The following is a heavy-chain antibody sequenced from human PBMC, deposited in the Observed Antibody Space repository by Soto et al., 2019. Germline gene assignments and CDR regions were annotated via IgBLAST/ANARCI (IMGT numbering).Heavy chain of an antibody. Sequence: GASVKVSCKASGYTFTSYDINWVRQATGQGLEWMGWMNPNSGNTGYAQKFQGRVTMTRNTSISTAYMELSSLRSEDTAVYYCARGGVPAAMYYYYYDMDVWGKGTTVTVSS. CDR2: MNPNSGNT. CDR3: ARGGVPAAMYYYYYDMDV. J-gene: IGHJ6*03. V-gene: IGHV1-8*01. CDR1: GYTFTSYD. D-gene: IGHD2-2*01.